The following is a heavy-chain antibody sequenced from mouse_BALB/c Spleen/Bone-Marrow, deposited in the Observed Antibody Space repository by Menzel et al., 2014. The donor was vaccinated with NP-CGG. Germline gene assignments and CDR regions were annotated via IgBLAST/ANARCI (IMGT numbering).Heavy chain of an antibody. J-gene: IGHJ3*01. V-gene: IGHV5-12*02. D-gene: IGHD2-3*01. CDR2: ISNGGGST. CDR3: ARPLYDGYYVAY. Sequence: DVMLVESGGGLVQPGGSLKLPCATSGFTFSDYYMYWVRQTPEKRLEWVAYISNGGGSTYYPDTVKGRFTISRDNAKNTLYLQMSRLKSEDTAMYYCARPLYDGYYVAYWGQGTLVTVSA. CDR1: GFTFSDYY.